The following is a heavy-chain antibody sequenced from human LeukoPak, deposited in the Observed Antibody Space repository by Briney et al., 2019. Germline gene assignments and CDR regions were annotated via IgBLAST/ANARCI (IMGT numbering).Heavy chain of an antibody. CDR2: IYYSGST. Sequence: SQTLSLTCTISGGCISSSSYYGGWIRQPPGKGLEWMGSIYYSGSTYYNPSLKSRVTISVDPSKNQFSLKLSSVTAEDTAVYYCAREVTGASEYFDYWGRGTLVTVSS. CDR3: AREVTGASEYFDY. CDR1: GGCISSSSYY. V-gene: IGHV4-39*07. J-gene: IGHJ4*02. D-gene: IGHD1-26*01.